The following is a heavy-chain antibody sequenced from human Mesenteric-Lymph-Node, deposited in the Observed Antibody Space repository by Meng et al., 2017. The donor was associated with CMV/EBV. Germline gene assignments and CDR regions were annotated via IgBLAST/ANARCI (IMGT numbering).Heavy chain of an antibody. CDR1: GYTFTGYY. Sequence: ASVKVSCKASGYTFTGYYMHWVRQAPGQGLEWMGWINPNSGGTNYAQKFQGRVTMTRDTSISTAYMELSRLRSDDTAVYYCARDRQEGGYYYYYGMDVWGQGTTVTVSS. V-gene: IGHV1-2*02. CDR3: ARDRQEGGYYYYYGMDV. J-gene: IGHJ6*02. CDR2: INPNSGGT. D-gene: IGHD2-15*01.